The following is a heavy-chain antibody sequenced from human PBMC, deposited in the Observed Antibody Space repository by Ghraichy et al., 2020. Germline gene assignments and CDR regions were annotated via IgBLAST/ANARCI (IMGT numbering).Heavy chain of an antibody. Sequence: NPSLTCTVSGGSISSSSYYWGWIRQPPGKGLEWIGNMYYSGSTYHNPSLKSRVTISVDTPKNQFSMKLTSVTAADTAVYYCARLEYYDILAGYYIPSYFDHWGQGTLVTVSS. V-gene: IGHV4-39*01. CDR2: MYYSGST. D-gene: IGHD3-9*01. CDR3: ARLEYYDILAGYYIPSYFDH. J-gene: IGHJ4*02. CDR1: GGSISSSSYY.